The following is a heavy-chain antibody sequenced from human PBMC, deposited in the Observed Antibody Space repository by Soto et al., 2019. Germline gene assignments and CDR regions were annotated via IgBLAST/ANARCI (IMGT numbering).Heavy chain of an antibody. CDR1: GGSISSGGYY. D-gene: IGHD2-21*02. J-gene: IGHJ6*02. Sequence: SETLSLTCTVSGGSISSGGYYWSWIRQHPGKGLEWIGYIYYSGSTYYNPSLKSRVTISVDTSKNQFSLKLSSVTAADTAVYYCARGSGGDCYSAFCYYYYGMDVWGQGTTVTVSS. CDR3: ARGSGGDCYSAFCYYYYGMDV. CDR2: IYYSGST. V-gene: IGHV4-31*03.